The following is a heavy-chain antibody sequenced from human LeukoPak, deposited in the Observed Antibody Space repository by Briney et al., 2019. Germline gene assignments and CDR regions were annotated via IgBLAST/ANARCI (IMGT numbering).Heavy chain of an antibody. J-gene: IGHJ5*02. D-gene: IGHD2-15*01. CDR2: IYYSGST. V-gene: IGHV4-59*01. CDR1: GGSISSYY. CDR3: ARGGYCSGGSCRGRRWFDP. Sequence: SETLSLTCTVSGGSISSYYWSWIRQPPGKGLEWIGYIYYSGSTNYNPSLKSRVTISVDTSKNQFSLQLSSVTAADTAVYYCARGGYCSGGSCRGRRWFDPWGQGTLVTVSS.